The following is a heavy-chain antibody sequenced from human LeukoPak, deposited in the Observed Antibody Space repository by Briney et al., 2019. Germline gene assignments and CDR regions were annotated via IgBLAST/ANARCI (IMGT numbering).Heavy chain of an antibody. Sequence: SETLSLTCTVSGGSISSYYWGWIRQPPGKGLEWIGSIYYGGTTYYNPSLKSRVSISVDTSESQFSLKLSSVTAADTALYYCTRGLPRANDAFDIWGRGIMVTVSS. J-gene: IGHJ3*02. CDR2: IYYGGTT. CDR3: TRGLPRANDAFDI. CDR1: GGSISSYY. V-gene: IGHV4-39*01.